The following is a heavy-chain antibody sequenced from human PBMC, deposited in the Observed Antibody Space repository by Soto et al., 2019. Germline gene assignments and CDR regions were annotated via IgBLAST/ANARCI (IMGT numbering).Heavy chain of an antibody. D-gene: IGHD6-13*01. CDR1: GFTFTSSA. V-gene: IGHV1-58*01. Sequence: GASVKVSCKASGFTFTSSAVQWVRQARGQRLEWIGWIVVGSGNTNYAQKFQERVTITRDMSTSTAYMELSSLRSEDTAVYYCAADFFGYSNLRSLDYWGQGTLVTVS. CDR2: IVVGSGNT. CDR3: AADFFGYSNLRSLDY. J-gene: IGHJ4*02.